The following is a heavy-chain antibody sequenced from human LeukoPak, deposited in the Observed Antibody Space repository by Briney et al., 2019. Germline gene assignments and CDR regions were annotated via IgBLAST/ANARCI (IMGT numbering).Heavy chain of an antibody. V-gene: IGHV4-39*07. D-gene: IGHD3-3*01. J-gene: IGHJ5*02. CDR2: IYYSGST. CDR1: GGSISSSSYY. CDR3: ARVLYYDFWSGYYRADSRWFDP. Sequence: SETLSLTCTVSGGSISSSSYYWGWIRQPPGKGLEWIGSIYYSGSTYYNPSLKSRVTISVDTSKNQFSLKLSSVTAADTAVYYCARVLYYDFWSGYYRADSRWFDPWGQGTLVTVSS.